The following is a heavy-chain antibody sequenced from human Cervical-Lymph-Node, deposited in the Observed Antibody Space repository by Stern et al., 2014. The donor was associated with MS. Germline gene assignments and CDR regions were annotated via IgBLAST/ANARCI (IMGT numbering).Heavy chain of an antibody. V-gene: IGHV3-33*01. CDR2: RLDDGSNK. J-gene: IGHJ4*02. CDR1: GFTFSSYG. Sequence: VQLVESGGGVVQPGRSLRLSCAASGFTFSSYGMDWVRQAPGKGLEWVVVRLDDGSNKYYADAVNGGFSISRNNSKNTLYLQMNSLRPEDTAMYYCARGGGSWGYFDYWGQGTLVTVSS. CDR3: ARGGGSWGYFDY. D-gene: IGHD1-26*01.